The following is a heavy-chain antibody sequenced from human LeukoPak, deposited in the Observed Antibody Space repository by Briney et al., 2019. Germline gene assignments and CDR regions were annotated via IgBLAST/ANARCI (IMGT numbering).Heavy chain of an antibody. CDR2: IYPSGST. CDR3: ARGASYTSSSLVLYS. J-gene: IGHJ4*02. V-gene: IGHV4-4*07. CDR1: GGSISSYY. D-gene: IGHD6-6*01. Sequence: PSETLSLTCTVSGGSISSYYWSWIRQPAGKGLEWIGHIYPSGSTKCNPSLKSRVTMSVDTSKNQFSLKLSSVTAADTAVYYCARGASYTSSSLVLYSWGQGTLVTASS.